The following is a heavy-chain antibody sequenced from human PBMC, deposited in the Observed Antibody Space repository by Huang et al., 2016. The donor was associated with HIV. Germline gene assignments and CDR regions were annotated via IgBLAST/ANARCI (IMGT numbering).Heavy chain of an antibody. Sequence: QVQLVQSGSELKKPGASVKVSCKASGYTFTSYAMNWGRQAPGQGLEWMGWINNNTGNPTYAQGFTGRFVFSLDTSVSTADLQISSRKAEDTAVYYCARGLYSSSWAPFDYWGQGTLVTVSS. CDR1: GYTFTSYA. J-gene: IGHJ4*02. CDR3: ARGLYSSSWAPFDY. V-gene: IGHV7-4-1*02. CDR2: INNNTGNP. D-gene: IGHD6-13*01.